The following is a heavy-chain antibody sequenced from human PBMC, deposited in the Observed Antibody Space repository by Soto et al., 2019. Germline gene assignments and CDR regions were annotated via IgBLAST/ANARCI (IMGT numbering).Heavy chain of an antibody. CDR3: ARVVPGAEAWFGP. J-gene: IGHJ5*02. CDR2: ISLYSDGT. CDR1: GYTFSRYG. V-gene: IGHV1-18*04. D-gene: IGHD2-2*01. Sequence: GPSVKVSCKASGYTFSRYGITWVRQAPGQPLEWLGWISLYSDGTNYAQKFQGRVSMTTDTSTTTAYMELRSLRSDDTAVYYCARVVPGAEAWFGPWGQGTLVTVSS.